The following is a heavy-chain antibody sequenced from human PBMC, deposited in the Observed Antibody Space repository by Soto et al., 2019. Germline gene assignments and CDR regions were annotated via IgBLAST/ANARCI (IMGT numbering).Heavy chain of an antibody. J-gene: IGHJ6*02. D-gene: IGHD3-3*01. CDR2: ISSSSSTI. Sequence: GGSLRLSCAASGFTFSSYSMNWVRRAPGKGLEWVSYISSSSSTIYYADSVKGRFTISRDNAKNSLYLQMDSLRDEDTAVYYCARDSGEIFGVVIIPYYGMDVWGQGTTVTVSS. V-gene: IGHV3-48*02. CDR1: GFTFSSYS. CDR3: ARDSGEIFGVVIIPYYGMDV.